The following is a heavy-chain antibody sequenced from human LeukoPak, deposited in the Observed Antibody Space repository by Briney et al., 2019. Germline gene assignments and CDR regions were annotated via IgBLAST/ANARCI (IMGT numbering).Heavy chain of an antibody. D-gene: IGHD3-10*01. Sequence: SETLSLTCTVSSGSISSTSYYWGWIRHPPGMGLEWIGSMYYSGSTYYNPSLKSRVTISVHTSESQFSLELRSVTAADTAVYYCAREMRSPRGGFDYWDQGTLFTVSS. V-gene: IGHV4-39*07. CDR1: SGSISSTSYY. J-gene: IGHJ4*02. CDR2: MYYSGST. CDR3: AREMRSPRGGFDY.